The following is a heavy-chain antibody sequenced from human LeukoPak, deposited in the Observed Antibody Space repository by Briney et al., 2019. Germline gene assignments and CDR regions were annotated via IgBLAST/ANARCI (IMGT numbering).Heavy chain of an antibody. Sequence: PSETLSLTCAVYGGSFSGYDWSWIRQPPGKGLEWTGEINHSESTNYNPSLKSRVTISVDTSKNPLSLKLRPVTGADTAGLLRARAPYCGGDCYAFFDYWGQGTLVTVSS. J-gene: IGHJ4*02. CDR2: INHSEST. CDR3: ARAPYCGGDCYAFFDY. V-gene: IGHV4-34*01. CDR1: GGSFSGYD. D-gene: IGHD2-21*01.